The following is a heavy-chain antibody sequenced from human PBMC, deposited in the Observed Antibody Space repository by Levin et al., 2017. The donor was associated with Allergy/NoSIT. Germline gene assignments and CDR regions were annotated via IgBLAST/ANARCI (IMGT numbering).Heavy chain of an antibody. Sequence: GGSLRLSCTASGLSLATFLMTWVRQAPGKGLEWVSGITSGGTNTYYAASVKGRFSISRDNSKNKLYLEMNKLRVDDTAIYYCAKVLNEGGTTVAFDIWGQGTMVTVSS. D-gene: IGHD1-26*01. CDR1: GLSLATFL. V-gene: IGHV3-23*01. CDR3: AKVLNEGGTTVAFDI. CDR2: ITSGGTNT. J-gene: IGHJ3*02.